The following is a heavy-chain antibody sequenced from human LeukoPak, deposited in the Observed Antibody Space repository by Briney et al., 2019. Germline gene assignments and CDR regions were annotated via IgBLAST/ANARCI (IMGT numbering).Heavy chain of an antibody. V-gene: IGHV3-48*04. CDR2: ISSSSSTM. CDR3: ATGQRYTRGWYGDAFDI. D-gene: IGHD6-19*01. CDR1: GFTFSSYG. J-gene: IGHJ3*02. Sequence: GGSLRLSCAASGFTFSSYGMNWIRQTRGKGPEWVSYISSSSSTMYYTDSVKGRFTISMDNAKNTRYLQMDSLRAEDTAVYYCATGQRYTRGWYGDAFDIWGHGTMVTVSS.